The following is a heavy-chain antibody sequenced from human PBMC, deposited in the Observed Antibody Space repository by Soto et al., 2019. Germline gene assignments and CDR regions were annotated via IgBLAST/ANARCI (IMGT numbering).Heavy chain of an antibody. D-gene: IGHD3-10*01. CDR3: ALLSMVRGVNWFDP. V-gene: IGHV1-24*01. Sequence: ASVKVSCKVSGYTLTELSMHWVRQAPGKGLEWMGGFDPEDGETIYAQKFQGRVTMTEDTSTDTAYMELSSLRSEDTAVYYCALLSMVRGVNWFDPWGQGTLVTVSS. CDR2: FDPEDGET. J-gene: IGHJ5*02. CDR1: GYTLTELS.